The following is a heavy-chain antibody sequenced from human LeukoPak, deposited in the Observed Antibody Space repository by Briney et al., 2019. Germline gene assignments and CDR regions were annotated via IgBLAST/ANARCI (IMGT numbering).Heavy chain of an antibody. J-gene: IGHJ4*02. V-gene: IGHV3-30*02. Sequence: PGGSLRLSCAASGFTFSTYGMHWVRQAPGKGLEWVAFIRFDGNNNFQADSVKGRFTISRDISKNTLYLQMSSLRADDTAVYYCAKDHYDSSGHRIDYWGQGALVTVSS. CDR2: IRFDGNNN. D-gene: IGHD3-22*01. CDR3: AKDHYDSSGHRIDY. CDR1: GFTFSTYG.